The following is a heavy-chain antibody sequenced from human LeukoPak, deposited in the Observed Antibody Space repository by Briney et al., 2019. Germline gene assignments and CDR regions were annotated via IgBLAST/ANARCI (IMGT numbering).Heavy chain of an antibody. V-gene: IGHV3-74*01. CDR2: INPGGSSI. D-gene: IGHD1-14*01. Sequence: GGSLRLSCAASGFTFSSYWMHWVRQVPGKGLVWVARINPGGSSITYADSVKGRFTISRDNAKNTLYLQMDSLRAEDTGVDYCARSNQADDYWGQGTLVTVSS. J-gene: IGHJ4*02. CDR3: ARSNQADDY. CDR1: GFTFSSYW.